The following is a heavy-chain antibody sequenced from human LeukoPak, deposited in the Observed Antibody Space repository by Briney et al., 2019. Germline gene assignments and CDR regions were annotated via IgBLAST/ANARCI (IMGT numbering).Heavy chain of an antibody. CDR2: INHSGST. Sequence: SETLSLTCAVYGGSFSGYYWSWIRQPPGKGLEWIGEINHSGSTNYNPSLKSRVTISVDTSKNQFSLKLSSVTAADTAVYYCARGHNWNDVGYYFDYWGQGTLVTVSS. V-gene: IGHV4-34*01. CDR1: GGSFSGYY. CDR3: ARGHNWNDVGYYFDY. J-gene: IGHJ4*02. D-gene: IGHD1-20*01.